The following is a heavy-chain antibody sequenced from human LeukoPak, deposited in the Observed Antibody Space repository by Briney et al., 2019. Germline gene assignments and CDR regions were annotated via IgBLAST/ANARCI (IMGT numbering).Heavy chain of an antibody. CDR2: ISAYNGNT. J-gene: IGHJ5*02. CDR1: GYTFTSYG. D-gene: IGHD2-2*01. Sequence: ASVKVSCKASGYTFTSYGISWVRQAPGQGLEWMGWISAYNGNTNNAQKLQGRVTMTTDTSTSTAYMELRSLKSDDTAVYYCARIRGCSSTSCFNPEGWFDPWGQGTLVTVSS. V-gene: IGHV1-18*01. CDR3: ARIRGCSSTSCFNPEGWFDP.